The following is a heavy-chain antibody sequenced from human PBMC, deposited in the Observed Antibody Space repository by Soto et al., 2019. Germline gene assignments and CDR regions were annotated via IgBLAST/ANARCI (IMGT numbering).Heavy chain of an antibody. D-gene: IGHD6-19*01. Sequence: DSVKISCKDSGYHFTIYAMHWVRKAPGQRLEWMGWINAGNGNTKYSRKFQGRVTITRDTSASTAYMELSSLRSEDTAVYYCARGYSSGWDDAFDIWGQGTLVTVSS. J-gene: IGHJ3*02. CDR3: ARGYSSGWDDAFDI. CDR1: GYHFTIYA. CDR2: INAGNGNT. V-gene: IGHV1-3*01.